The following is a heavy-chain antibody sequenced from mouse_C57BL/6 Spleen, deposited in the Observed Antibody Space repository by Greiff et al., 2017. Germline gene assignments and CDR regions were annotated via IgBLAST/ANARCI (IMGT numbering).Heavy chain of an antibody. Sequence: QVQLKESGAELVKPGASVKISCKASGYAFSSYWMNWVKQRPGKGLEWIGQIYPGDGDTNYNGKFKGKATLTADKSSSTAYMQLSSLTSEDSAVYFCAREDYDADWGQGTLVTGSA. CDR1: GYAFSSYW. CDR2: IYPGDGDT. J-gene: IGHJ3*01. CDR3: AREDYDAD. D-gene: IGHD2-4*01. V-gene: IGHV1-80*01.